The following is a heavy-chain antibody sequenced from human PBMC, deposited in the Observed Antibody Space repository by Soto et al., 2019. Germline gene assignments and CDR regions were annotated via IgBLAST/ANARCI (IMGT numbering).Heavy chain of an antibody. V-gene: IGHV1-8*01. CDR3: ARERYSSSGWKPQGTDMDV. J-gene: IGHJ6*02. Sequence: QVQLVQSGAEVKKPGASVKVSCKASGYTFTSYDINWVRQATGQGLEWMGWMNPNSGNTGYAQKFQGRVTMTRNTSIRTAYMELSSLRSEDTAVYYCARERYSSSGWKPQGTDMDVWGQGTTVTVSS. CDR1: GYTFTSYD. CDR2: MNPNSGNT. D-gene: IGHD6-6*01.